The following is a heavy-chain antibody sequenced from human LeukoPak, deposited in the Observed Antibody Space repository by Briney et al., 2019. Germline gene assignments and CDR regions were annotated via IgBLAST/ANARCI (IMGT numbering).Heavy chain of an antibody. CDR2: VYSGGTT. CDR3: ASASNKKYYFES. D-gene: IGHD4-11*01. V-gene: IGHV3-66*01. CDR1: GFTVSPTY. J-gene: IGHJ4*02. Sequence: GGSLRLSCAASGFTVSPTYMSWVRQAPGRGLEWVSIVYSGGTTYYADSVKGRFTISRDSSKNTPYLQMNSLRGEDTAVYYCASASNKKYYFESWGQGTLVTVSS.